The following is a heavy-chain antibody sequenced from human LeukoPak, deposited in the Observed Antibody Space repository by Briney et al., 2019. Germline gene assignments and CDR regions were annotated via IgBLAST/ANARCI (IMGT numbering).Heavy chain of an antibody. V-gene: IGHV4-31*03. J-gene: IGHJ4*02. CDR2: IYYSGFT. CDR1: GGSVSSGGSY. CDR3: ARGGFSGSGSLFDS. D-gene: IGHD3-10*01. Sequence: SETLSLTCSVSGGSVSSGGSYWTWIRQRPGKGLEWIGYIYYSGFTFYSPSLKTRFFISLDTSENQVSLKVNSVTAADTAVYYCARGGFSGSGSLFDSWGQGTLVTVSS.